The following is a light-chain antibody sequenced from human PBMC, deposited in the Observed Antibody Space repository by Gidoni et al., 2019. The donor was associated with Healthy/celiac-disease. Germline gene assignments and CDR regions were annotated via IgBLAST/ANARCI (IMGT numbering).Light chain of an antibody. CDR2: GAS. J-gene: IGKJ4*01. Sequence: EIVMTQSPATLSVSPGERATLSCRASQSVSSNLAWYQQKPGQAPRLLIYGASTRATGIPARFSGSGSGKEFTLTISSLQSEDFAVYYCQQYNNGPRTFXGXTKVEIK. CDR3: QQYNNGPRT. V-gene: IGKV3-15*01. CDR1: QSVSSN.